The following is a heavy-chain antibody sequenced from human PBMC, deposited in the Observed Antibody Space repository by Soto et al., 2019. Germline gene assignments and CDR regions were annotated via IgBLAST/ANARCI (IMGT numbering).Heavy chain of an antibody. CDR2: IGTSGSYI. CDR3: ARGSAFIGLDY. D-gene: IGHD1-26*01. J-gene: IGHJ4*02. V-gene: IGHV3-21*01. Sequence: PGGSLRLSCAASGFTFSSYSMNWVRQAPGKGLEWVSSIGTSGSYIYDTDSVKGRFTISRDNTKDSLYLQMNSLRAEDTAIYYCARGSAFIGLDYWGQGTPVPVSS. CDR1: GFTFSSYS.